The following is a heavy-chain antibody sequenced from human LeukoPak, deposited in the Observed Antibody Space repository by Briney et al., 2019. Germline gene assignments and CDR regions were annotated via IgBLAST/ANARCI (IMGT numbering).Heavy chain of an antibody. CDR3: ARQISDYYYYYIDV. CDR1: GGSITSSSYY. J-gene: IGHJ6*03. V-gene: IGHV4-39*01. Sequence: SETLSLTCTVSGGSITSSSYYWGWIRQPPGKGLEWIGNIYYGGTTYYNSSLKSRVTISEDTSKNRFSLMLTSVTAADTAVYYCARQISDYYYYYIDVWGKGTTVIVSS. CDR2: IYYGGTT.